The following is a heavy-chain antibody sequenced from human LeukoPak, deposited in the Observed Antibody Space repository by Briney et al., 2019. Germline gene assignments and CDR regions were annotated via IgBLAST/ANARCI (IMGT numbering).Heavy chain of an antibody. CDR1: GFTFSSFA. J-gene: IGHJ6*02. Sequence: GGSLRLSCAASGFTFSSFAMHWVRQAPGKGLEWVAVISYDGSNKYYADSVKGRFTISRDNSKNTLYLQMNSLRAEDTAVYYCARDGQFGASYYYYGMDVWGQGTTVTVSS. CDR3: ARDGQFGASYYYYGMDV. CDR2: ISYDGSNK. V-gene: IGHV3-30-3*01. D-gene: IGHD1-26*01.